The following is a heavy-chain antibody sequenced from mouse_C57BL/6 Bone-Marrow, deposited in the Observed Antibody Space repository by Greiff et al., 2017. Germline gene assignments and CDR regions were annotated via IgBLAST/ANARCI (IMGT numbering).Heavy chain of an antibody. Sequence: QVQLQQPGAELVRPGSSVKLSCKASGYTFTSYWMDWVKQRPGQGLEWIGNIYPSDSETHYNQKFKDKATLPVDKSSSTAYMQRSSLTSEDSAVYYCARGGYWRDAMDYWGQGTSVTVSS. V-gene: IGHV1-61*01. J-gene: IGHJ4*01. D-gene: IGHD4-1*01. CDR3: ARGGYWRDAMDY. CDR2: IYPSDSET. CDR1: GYTFTSYW.